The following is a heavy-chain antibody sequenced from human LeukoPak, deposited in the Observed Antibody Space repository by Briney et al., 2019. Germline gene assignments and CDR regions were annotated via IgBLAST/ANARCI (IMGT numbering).Heavy chain of an antibody. CDR2: INSDGITT. J-gene: IGHJ4*02. Sequence: GGSLRLSCAASGFTFSSYWMHWVRQAPGKGLVWVSRINSDGITTNYADSVKGRFTISRDNAKNTLYLQMDSLRADDTAVYYCARTPYCSSTTCEDFNYWGQGTLVTVSS. V-gene: IGHV3-74*01. CDR1: GFTFSSYW. CDR3: ARTPYCSSTTCEDFNY. D-gene: IGHD2-2*01.